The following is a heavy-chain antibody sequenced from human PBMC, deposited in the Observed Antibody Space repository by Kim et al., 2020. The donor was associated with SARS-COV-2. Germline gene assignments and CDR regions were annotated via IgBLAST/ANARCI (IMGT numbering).Heavy chain of an antibody. CDR3: ARERRTSSGSYPVRYYYGMDV. Sequence: ASVKVSCKASGYTFTGYYMHWVRQAPGQGLEWMGRINPNSGGTNYAQKFQGRVTMTRDTSISTAYMELSRLRSDDTVVYYCARERRTSSGSYPVRYYYGMDVWGQGTTVTVSS. D-gene: IGHD3-10*01. V-gene: IGHV1-2*05. CDR2: INPNSGGT. CDR1: GYTFTGYY. J-gene: IGHJ6*02.